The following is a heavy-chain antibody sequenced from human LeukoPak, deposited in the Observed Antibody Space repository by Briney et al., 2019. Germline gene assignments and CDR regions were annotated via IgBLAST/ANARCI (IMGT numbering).Heavy chain of an antibody. CDR2: IYYSGST. Sequence: PSETLSLTCTVSGGSISSYYWSWIRQPPGKRLEWIGYIYYSGSTNYNPSLKSRVTISVDTSKNQFSLKLSSVTAADTAVYYCARDRFGIFDYWGQGTLVTVSS. CDR3: ARDRFGIFDY. V-gene: IGHV4-59*01. D-gene: IGHD3-10*01. J-gene: IGHJ4*02. CDR1: GGSISSYY.